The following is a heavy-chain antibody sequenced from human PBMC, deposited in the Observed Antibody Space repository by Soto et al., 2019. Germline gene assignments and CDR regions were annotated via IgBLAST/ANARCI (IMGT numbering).Heavy chain of an antibody. CDR1: GFTFSSYG. D-gene: IGHD6-13*01. Sequence: ESVGGVVQPGRSLRLSCAASGFTFSSYGMHWVRQAPGKGLEWVAVIYYDGSNKYYADSVEGRFTISRDNSKNTLYLQMNSLRAEDTAVFYCARSQYSSSWYPFDYWGQGTLVTVSS. V-gene: IGHV3-33*01. J-gene: IGHJ4*02. CDR3: ARSQYSSSWYPFDY. CDR2: IYYDGSNK.